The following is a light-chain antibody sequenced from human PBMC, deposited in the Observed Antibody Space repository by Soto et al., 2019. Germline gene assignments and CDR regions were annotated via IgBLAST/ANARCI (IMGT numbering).Light chain of an antibody. CDR3: QKYNSAPWT. J-gene: IGKJ1*01. V-gene: IGKV1-27*01. CDR1: QGISNY. CDR2: AAS. Sequence: DIQMTQSPISLSASVGDRVTITCRASQGISNYVAWYQQKPGKIPKLLIYAASTLQSGVPSRFSDSGSGTDFTLTISSLQPEDVATYYCQKYNSAPWTFGQGTKVEIK.